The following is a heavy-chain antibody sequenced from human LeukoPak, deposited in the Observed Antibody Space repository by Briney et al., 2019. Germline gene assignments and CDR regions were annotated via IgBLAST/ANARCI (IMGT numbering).Heavy chain of an antibody. Sequence: GGSLRLSCEASGITLSSDVMSWVRQAPGKGLEWVADIKHDGSEQYYVDSVKGRFTISRDNAKNSLYLQMNSLRAEDTAVYYCARDTSGRSGWHHFDNWGQGTLVTVSS. D-gene: IGHD6-19*01. CDR1: GITLSSDV. CDR2: IKHDGSEQ. V-gene: IGHV3-7*01. CDR3: ARDTSGRSGWHHFDN. J-gene: IGHJ4*02.